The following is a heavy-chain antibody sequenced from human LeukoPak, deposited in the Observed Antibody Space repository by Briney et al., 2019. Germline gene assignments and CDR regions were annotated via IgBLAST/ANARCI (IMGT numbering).Heavy chain of an antibody. J-gene: IGHJ4*02. CDR3: ARRHDYFDY. D-gene: IGHD3-3*01. CDR2: ISSSGSTI. Sequence: GGSLRLSCAASGFTFSSCEMNWVRQAPGKGLEWISYISSSGSTIYYIDSVKGRFTMSRDNAKNSLYLQMTSLRAEDTAIYYCARRHDYFDYWGQGTLVTVSS. CDR1: GFTFSSCE. V-gene: IGHV3-48*03.